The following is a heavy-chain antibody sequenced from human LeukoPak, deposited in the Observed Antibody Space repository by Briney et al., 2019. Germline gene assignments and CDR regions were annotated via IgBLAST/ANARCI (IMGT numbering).Heavy chain of an antibody. J-gene: IGHJ3*02. D-gene: IGHD3-16*01. CDR3: ARLNRYDGDAFDI. V-gene: IGHV4-39*01. Sequence: SETLSLTCTVSGGSIRSSSYYWGWIRQPPGKGLEWIGSIYYSGSTYYNPSLKRRVTISVDTSKNQFSLKLSSVTAADTAVYYCARLNRYDGDAFDIWGQGTMVTVSS. CDR2: IYYSGST. CDR1: GGSIRSSSYY.